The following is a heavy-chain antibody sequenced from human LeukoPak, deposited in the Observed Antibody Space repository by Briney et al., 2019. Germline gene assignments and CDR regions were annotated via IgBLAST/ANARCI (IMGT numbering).Heavy chain of an antibody. CDR1: GGSISSYY. J-gene: IGHJ4*02. Sequence: PSETLSLTCTVSGGSISSYYWSWIRQSPGKGLEWIGYIDYSGSAYYNPSFKSRVTTSVDTAKSQFSLDLRSVTAADTAVYYCARDAWNGNSPLDYWGQGTLVTVSS. V-gene: IGHV4-59*12. D-gene: IGHD3-3*01. CDR2: IDYSGSA. CDR3: ARDAWNGNSPLDY.